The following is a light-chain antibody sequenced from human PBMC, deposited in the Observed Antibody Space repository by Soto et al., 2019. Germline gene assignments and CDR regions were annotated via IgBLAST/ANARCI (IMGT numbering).Light chain of an antibody. CDR1: SSNIGAGYD. CDR2: GNS. CDR3: QSYDSRLSGWV. J-gene: IGLJ3*02. Sequence: QSVLTQPPSVSGAPGQRVTISCTGSSSNIGAGYDVHWYQQLPGTAPKLLIYGNSNRPSGVPDRFSGSKSGTSASLAITGLQAEDEADYYCQSYDSRLSGWVFGGGPKVTVL. V-gene: IGLV1-40*01.